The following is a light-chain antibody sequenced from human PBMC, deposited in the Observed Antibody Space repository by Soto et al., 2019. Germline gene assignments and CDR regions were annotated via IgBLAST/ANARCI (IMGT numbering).Light chain of an antibody. J-gene: IGKJ5*01. CDR2: DAS. Sequence: EIVLTQSPGTLSLSPGERATLSCRASQSVTSNYLAWYRQKPGQAPRLLIYDASNRATGTPDRFLGRGSGTDFTLIISRLEPEDFAVYYCQQYADSPITFGQGTRLEIK. CDR1: QSVTSNY. CDR3: QQYADSPIT. V-gene: IGKV3-20*01.